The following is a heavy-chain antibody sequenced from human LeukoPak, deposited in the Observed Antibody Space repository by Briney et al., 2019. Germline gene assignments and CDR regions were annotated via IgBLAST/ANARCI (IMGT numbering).Heavy chain of an antibody. CDR3: ARHIGGRYSSSWYSRYFDY. CDR2: INHSGST. J-gene: IGHJ4*02. Sequence: SETLSLSCAVYGGSFSGYYWSWIRQPPGKGLEWIGEINHSGSTNYNTSLKSRVTISVDTSKNQFSLKLSSVTAADTAVYYCARHIGGRYSSSWYSRYFDYWGQGTLVTVSS. D-gene: IGHD6-13*01. V-gene: IGHV4-34*01. CDR1: GGSFSGYY.